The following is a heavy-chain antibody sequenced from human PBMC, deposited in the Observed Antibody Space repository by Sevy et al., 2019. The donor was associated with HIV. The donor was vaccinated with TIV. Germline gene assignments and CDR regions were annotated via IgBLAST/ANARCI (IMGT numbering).Heavy chain of an antibody. V-gene: IGHV3-23*01. J-gene: IGHJ6*03. CDR1: GFTFSSYA. D-gene: IGHD2-8*02. Sequence: GGSLRLSCAASGFTFSSYAMSWVRQAPGKGLEWVSAISGSGGSTYYADSVKGRFTISRDNSKNTLYLQMNSLRAEDTAVYYCAKDEYEVVYAIYYDYDYMDVWGKGTTVTVSS. CDR3: AKDEYEVVYAIYYDYDYMDV. CDR2: ISGSGGST.